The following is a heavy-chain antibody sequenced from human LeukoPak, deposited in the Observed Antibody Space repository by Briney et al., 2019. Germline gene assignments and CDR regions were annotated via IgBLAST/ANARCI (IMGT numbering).Heavy chain of an antibody. D-gene: IGHD2-2*02. V-gene: IGHV3-33*01. Sequence: GGSLRLSCAASGFTFSSYGMPWVRQAPGKGLEWVAVIWYDGSNKYYADSVKGRFTISRDNSKNTLYLQMNSLRAEDTAVYYCARVPYCSSTSCYSYFDYWGQGTLVTVSS. CDR1: GFTFSSYG. CDR3: ARVPYCSSTSCYSYFDY. J-gene: IGHJ4*02. CDR2: IWYDGSNK.